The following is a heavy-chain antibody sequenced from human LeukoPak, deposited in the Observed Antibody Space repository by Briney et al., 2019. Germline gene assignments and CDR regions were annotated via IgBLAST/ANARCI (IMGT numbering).Heavy chain of an antibody. V-gene: IGHV1-2*02. J-gene: IGHJ4*02. Sequence: AASVKVSCKASGYTFTGYYMHWVRQAPGQGLEWMGWINPNSGGTNYAQKFQGRVTMTEDTSTDTAYMKLSSLRSEDTAVYYCATDRGAVARFLSYWGQGTLVTVSS. CDR2: INPNSGGT. CDR3: ATDRGAVARFLSY. CDR1: GYTFTGYY. D-gene: IGHD6-19*01.